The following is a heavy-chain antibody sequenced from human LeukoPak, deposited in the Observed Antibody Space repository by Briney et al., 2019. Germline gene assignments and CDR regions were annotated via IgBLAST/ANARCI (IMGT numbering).Heavy chain of an antibody. CDR1: GFTFSSYA. J-gene: IGHJ6*02. V-gene: IGHV3-53*01. D-gene: IGHD2-15*01. Sequence: GGSLRLSCAAPGFTFSSYAMSWVRQAPGKGLEWVSVIFSGGSTYYADSVKGRFTISRDNSKNTLYLQMNSLRAEDTAVYYCARENDMGYCSGGRCYKGYNAMDVWGQGTTVTVSS. CDR3: ARENDMGYCSGGRCYKGYNAMDV. CDR2: IFSGGST.